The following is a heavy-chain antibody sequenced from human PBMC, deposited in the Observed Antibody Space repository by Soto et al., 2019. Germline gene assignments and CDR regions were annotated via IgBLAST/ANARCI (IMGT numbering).Heavy chain of an antibody. V-gene: IGHV4-31*03. CDR1: GGSISSGGYY. J-gene: IGHJ4*02. Sequence: SETLSLTCTVSGGSISSGGYYWSWIRQHPGKGLEWIGYIYHSGSTNYNPSLKSRVTISVDTSKNQFSLKLSSVTAADTAVYYCARGRDRSLFDYWGQGTLVTVSS. D-gene: IGHD3-10*01. CDR3: ARGRDRSLFDY. CDR2: IYHSGST.